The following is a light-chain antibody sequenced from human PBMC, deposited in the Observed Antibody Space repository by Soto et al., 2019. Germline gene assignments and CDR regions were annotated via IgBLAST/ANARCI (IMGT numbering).Light chain of an antibody. V-gene: IGKV3-15*01. CDR2: GAS. CDR1: QSVSSN. Sequence: EIVMTQSPATLSVSPGERATLSCRASQSVSSNLAWYQQKPGQAPRLLIYGASTRATGFPARFSGSGSGTEFTLTISSLKSEDFAVYYCQQYNNWPRTFGQGIKVDIK. CDR3: QQYNNWPRT. J-gene: IGKJ1*01.